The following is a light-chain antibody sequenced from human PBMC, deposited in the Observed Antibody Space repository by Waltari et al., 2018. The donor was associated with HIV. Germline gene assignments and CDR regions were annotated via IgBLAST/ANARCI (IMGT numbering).Light chain of an antibody. CDR3: QQYFSTPWT. V-gene: IGKV4-1*01. CDR2: WAS. Sequence: DIVMTQTPDSLIVSPGERASITCRSNPSLLYSPNNKNFLVWYQQKPGQPPKLLIYWASSRESGVPARFSGSGSGTNFTLTISSLQPEDVATYFCQQYFSTPWTFGQGTKV. J-gene: IGKJ1*01. CDR1: PSLLYSPNNKNF.